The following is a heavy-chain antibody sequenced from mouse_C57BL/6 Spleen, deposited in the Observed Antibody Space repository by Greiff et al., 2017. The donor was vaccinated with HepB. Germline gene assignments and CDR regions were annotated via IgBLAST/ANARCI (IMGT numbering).Heavy chain of an antibody. J-gene: IGHJ2*01. Sequence: QVQLQQPGAELVMPGASVKLSCKASGYTFTSYWMHWVKQRPGQGLEWIGEIDPSDSYTNYNQKFKGKSTLTVDKSSSTAYMQLSSLTSEDSAVYYCARSKAGTVDYWGQGTTLTVSS. CDR2: IDPSDSYT. V-gene: IGHV1-69*01. D-gene: IGHD3-3*01. CDR3: ARSKAGTVDY. CDR1: GYTFTSYW.